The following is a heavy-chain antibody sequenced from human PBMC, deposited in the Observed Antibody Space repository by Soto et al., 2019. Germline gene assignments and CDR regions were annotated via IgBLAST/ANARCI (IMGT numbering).Heavy chain of an antibody. Sequence: SETLSLTCAVYGGSFSGYYWSWIRQPPGKGLEWIGEINHSGYTKYNPSVKSRLTISVDTSKNQFSLKLSSVTAADTALYYCEMEAEVRGLVSLYFDYWGQGTLVTVSS. CDR2: INHSGYT. J-gene: IGHJ4*02. V-gene: IGHV4-34*01. CDR3: EMEAEVRGLVSLYFDY. CDR1: GGSFSGYY. D-gene: IGHD3-10*01.